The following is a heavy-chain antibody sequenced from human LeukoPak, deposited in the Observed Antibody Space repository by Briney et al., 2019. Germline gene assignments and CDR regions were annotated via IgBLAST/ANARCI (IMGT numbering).Heavy chain of an antibody. CDR3: ARDYYGSGIPHWFDP. Sequence: PGGSLRLSCAASGFTFSSYSMNWVRQAPGKGLEWVANIKQDGSEKYYVDSVKGRFTISRDNAKNSLYLQMNSLRAEDTAVYYCARDYYGSGIPHWFDPWGQGTLVTVSS. D-gene: IGHD3-10*01. J-gene: IGHJ5*02. CDR1: GFTFSSYS. CDR2: IKQDGSEK. V-gene: IGHV3-7*01.